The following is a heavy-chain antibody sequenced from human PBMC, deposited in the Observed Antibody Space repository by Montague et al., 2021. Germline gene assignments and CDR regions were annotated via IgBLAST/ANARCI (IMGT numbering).Heavy chain of an antibody. J-gene: IGHJ3*01. Sequence: SETLSLTCTVSGDSMNTYKWNWIRQPPGKGLEWIGYIYSSGNTSYNPSLKSRVTISVDTSRNQFSLEVSSVTAADTAMYYCAREWSGFDFWGHGTMVTVSS. CDR2: IYSSGNT. D-gene: IGHD1-26*01. CDR3: AREWSGFDF. CDR1: GDSMNTYK. V-gene: IGHV4-59*01.